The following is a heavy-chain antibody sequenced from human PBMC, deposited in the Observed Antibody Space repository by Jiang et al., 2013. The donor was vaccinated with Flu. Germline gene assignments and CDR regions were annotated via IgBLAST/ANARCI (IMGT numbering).Heavy chain of an antibody. D-gene: IGHD5-24*01. J-gene: IGHJ6*02. CDR2: ISYDGSNK. V-gene: IGHV3-30-3*01. CDR1: GFTFSSYA. CDR3: ARPSDGYNPYYYYYYGMDV. Sequence: LLESGGGVVQPGRSLRLSCAASGFTFSSYAMHWVRQAPGKGLEWVAVISYDGSNKYYADSVKGRFTISRDNSKNTLYLQMNSLRAEDTAVYYCARPSDGYNPYYYYYYGMDVWGQGTTVTVSS.